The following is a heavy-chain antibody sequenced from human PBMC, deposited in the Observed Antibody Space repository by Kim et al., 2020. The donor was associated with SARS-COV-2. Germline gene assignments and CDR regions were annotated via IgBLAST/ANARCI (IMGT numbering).Heavy chain of an antibody. D-gene: IGHD2-8*01. CDR3: AKQYCTNGVCYDN. V-gene: IGHV3-30*02. Sequence: YAASGKSRFTISRDNSKNTLYLQMNSLRAEDTAVYYCAKQYCTNGVCYDNWGQGTLVTVSS. J-gene: IGHJ4*02.